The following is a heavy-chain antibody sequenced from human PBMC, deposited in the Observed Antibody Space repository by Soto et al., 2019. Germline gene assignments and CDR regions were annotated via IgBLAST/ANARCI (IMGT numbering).Heavy chain of an antibody. Sequence: QVQLVQSGAEVKKPGASVKVSCKASGYTFTSYGISWVRQAPGQGLEWMGWISAYNGNTNYAQKLQGRVTMTTDTSTSTAYMELRSLRSDDTAVYYCARDYLAAPIAARLVGGVNWFDPWGQGTLVTVSS. V-gene: IGHV1-18*01. CDR2: ISAYNGNT. CDR1: GYTFTSYG. J-gene: IGHJ5*02. CDR3: ARDYLAAPIAARLVGGVNWFDP. D-gene: IGHD6-6*01.